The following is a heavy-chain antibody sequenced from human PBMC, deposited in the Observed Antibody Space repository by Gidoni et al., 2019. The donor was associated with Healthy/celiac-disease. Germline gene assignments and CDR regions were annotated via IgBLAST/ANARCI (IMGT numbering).Heavy chain of an antibody. CDR3: ASLRWGRLFEDY. D-gene: IGHD3-16*01. Sequence: EVQLVESGGGLVKPGGSLRLSCAASGFTFSSYSMNWVRQAPGKGLEWVSSISSSSSYIYYADSVKGRFTISRDNAKNSLYLQMNSLRAEDTAVYYCASLRWGRLFEDYWGQGTLVTVSS. CDR1: GFTFSSYS. CDR2: ISSSSSYI. V-gene: IGHV3-21*01. J-gene: IGHJ4*02.